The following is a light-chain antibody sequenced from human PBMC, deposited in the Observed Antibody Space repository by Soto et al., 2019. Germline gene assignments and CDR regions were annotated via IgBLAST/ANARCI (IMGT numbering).Light chain of an antibody. V-gene: IGKV3-20*01. CDR1: QSFTSNY. J-gene: IGKJ2*01. CDR3: QQYDSSPRT. CDR2: GAS. Sequence: EIVLTQSPGTLSLSPGERATLSYRASQSFTSNYLAWYPQKPGQAPRFLIYGASSRAAGVPDRFSGSGSGTDFTLTITRLEPEDSAVYFCQQYDSSPRTFGQGTRIEIK.